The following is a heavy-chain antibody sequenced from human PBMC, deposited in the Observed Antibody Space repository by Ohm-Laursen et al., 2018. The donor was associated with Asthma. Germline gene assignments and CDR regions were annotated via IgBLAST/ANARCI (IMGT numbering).Heavy chain of an antibody. CDR2: IYYSGST. CDR3: ARAGIVATIDYFDY. D-gene: IGHD5-12*01. Sequence: TLSLTCPVSGGSISSYYWSWIRQPPGKGLEWIGYIYYSGSTNYNPSLKSRVTISVDTSKNQFSLKLSSVTAADTAVYYCARAGIVATIDYFDYWGQGTLVTVSS. CDR1: GGSISSYY. V-gene: IGHV4-59*01. J-gene: IGHJ4*02.